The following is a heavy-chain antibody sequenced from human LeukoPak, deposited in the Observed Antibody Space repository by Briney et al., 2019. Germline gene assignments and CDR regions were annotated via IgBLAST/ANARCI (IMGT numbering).Heavy chain of an antibody. CDR3: ARAPFYYDISGYYYDY. CDR1: GGSFSDYY. CDR2: INHSGST. J-gene: IGHJ4*02. Sequence: PSETLSLTCAVYGGSFSDYYWSWIRQPPGKGLEWIGEINHSGSTNYNPSLKSRVTISVDTSKNQFSLKLSSVTAADTAVYYCARAPFYYDISGYYYDYWGQGTLVTVSS. V-gene: IGHV4-34*01. D-gene: IGHD3-22*01.